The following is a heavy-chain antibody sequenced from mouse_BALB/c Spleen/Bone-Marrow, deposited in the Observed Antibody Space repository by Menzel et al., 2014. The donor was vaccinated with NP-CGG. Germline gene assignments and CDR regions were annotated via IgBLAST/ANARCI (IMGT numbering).Heavy chain of an antibody. J-gene: IGHJ2*01. CDR1: GFTFSSFG. Sequence: EVKVEESGGGLVQPGGSRKLSCAASGFTFSSFGMHWVRQAPEKGLEWVAYISSGSSPIFYADTVKGRFTISRDNPKNTLFLQMTSLRSENTAMYYCTRGGNWEDFDYWGQGTTLTVSS. V-gene: IGHV5-17*02. CDR2: ISSGSSPI. D-gene: IGHD4-1*01. CDR3: TRGGNWEDFDY.